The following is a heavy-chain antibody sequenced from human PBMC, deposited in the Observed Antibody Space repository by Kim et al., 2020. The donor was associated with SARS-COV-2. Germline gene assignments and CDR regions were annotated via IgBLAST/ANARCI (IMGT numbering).Heavy chain of an antibody. CDR1: GGSFSGYY. Sequence: SETLSLTCAVYGGSFSGYYWSWIRQPPGKGLEWIGEINHSGSTNYNPSLKSRVTISVDTSKNQFSLKLSSVTAADTAVYYCARVYSDFWSHGTLVTVSS. J-gene: IGHJ4*01. D-gene: IGHD3-3*01. CDR3: ARVYSDF. CDR2: INHSGST. V-gene: IGHV4-34*01.